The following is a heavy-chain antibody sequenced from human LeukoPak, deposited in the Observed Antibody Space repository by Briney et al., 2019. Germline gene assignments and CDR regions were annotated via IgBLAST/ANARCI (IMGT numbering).Heavy chain of an antibody. CDR1: GYTFTSYY. J-gene: IGHJ4*02. D-gene: IGHD5-18*01. CDR3: ARSSDTAMVAIRKSLDY. V-gene: IGHV1-46*01. CDR2: INPSGGST. Sequence: GASVKVSFKASGYTFTSYYMHWVRQAPGQGLEWMGIINPSGGSTSYAQKFQGRVTMTRDTSTSTVYMELSSLRSEDTAVYYCARSSDTAMVAIRKSLDYWGQGTLVTVSS.